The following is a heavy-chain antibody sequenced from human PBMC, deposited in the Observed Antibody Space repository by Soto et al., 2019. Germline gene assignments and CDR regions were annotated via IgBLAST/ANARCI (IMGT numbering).Heavy chain of an antibody. V-gene: IGHV3-66*01. CDR2: IYSGGST. D-gene: IGHD3-22*01. Sequence: GGSLRLSCAASGFTVSSNYMSWVRQAPGKGLEWVSVIYSGGSTYYADSVKGRFTISRDNSKNTLYLQMNSLRAEDTAVYYCARDFRGLYYYDSSGYPDAFDIWGQGTMVTVSS. J-gene: IGHJ3*02. CDR3: ARDFRGLYYYDSSGYPDAFDI. CDR1: GFTVSSNY.